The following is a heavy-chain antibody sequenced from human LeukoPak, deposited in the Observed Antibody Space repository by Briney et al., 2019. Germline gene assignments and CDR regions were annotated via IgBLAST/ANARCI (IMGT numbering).Heavy chain of an antibody. CDR3: ARGYCSGGSCYPRGAFDM. CDR1: GFTFSTYA. V-gene: IGHV3-23*01. J-gene: IGHJ3*02. Sequence: PGGSLRLSCAASGFTFSTYAMNWVRQAPGKGVEWVSGFSGSGAFTYYADSVKGRFTISRDNSKNTLFLQINSLRAEDTAVYYCARGYCSGGSCYPRGAFDMWGQGTMVTVSS. D-gene: IGHD2-15*01. CDR2: FSGSGAFT.